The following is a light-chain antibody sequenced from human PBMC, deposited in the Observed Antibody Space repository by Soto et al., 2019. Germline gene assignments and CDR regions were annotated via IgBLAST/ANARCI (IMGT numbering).Light chain of an antibody. J-gene: IGKJ1*01. Sequence: EIVFTQSTGTLSLSPGERATLSCRASQSVSSSYLAWYQQKPGQAPRLLIYGASSRAAGIPDRFSGSGSGTDFTLTISRLEPEDFAVYSCQHYGSSLWTFGQGTKVEIK. CDR3: QHYGSSLWT. CDR2: GAS. CDR1: QSVSSSY. V-gene: IGKV3-20*01.